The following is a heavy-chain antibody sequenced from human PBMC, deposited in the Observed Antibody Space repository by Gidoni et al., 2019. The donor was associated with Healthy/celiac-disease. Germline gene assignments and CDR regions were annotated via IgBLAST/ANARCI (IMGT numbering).Heavy chain of an antibody. V-gene: IGHV3-23*01. CDR1: GFTFSSYA. J-gene: IGHJ4*02. CDR3: ATALTIVVVVAATYFPDDY. CDR2: MRGSGGST. D-gene: IGHD2-15*01. Sequence: EVQLLESGGGLVQPGGSLRLSCAASGFTFSSYAMSWVRQAQGKGLEWVSAMRGSGGSTYYADSVKGRFTISRDNSKNTLYLQMNSLRAEDTAVYYCATALTIVVVVAATYFPDDYWGQGTLVTVSS.